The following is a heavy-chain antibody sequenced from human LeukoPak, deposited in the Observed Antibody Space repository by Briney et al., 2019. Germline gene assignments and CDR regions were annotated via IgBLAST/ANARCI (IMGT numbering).Heavy chain of an antibody. D-gene: IGHD2-15*01. J-gene: IGHJ5*02. CDR1: GYTFTGYY. V-gene: IGHV1-2*02. CDR3: ARWGSSCSGGSCYPGTNWFDP. Sequence: ASVKVSCKASGYTFTGYYMHWVRQAPGQGLEWMGWINPNSGGTNYAQKFQGRVTMTRDTSISTAYMELSRLRSDDTAVYYCARWGSSCSGGSCYPGTNWFDPWGQGTLVTVSS. CDR2: INPNSGGT.